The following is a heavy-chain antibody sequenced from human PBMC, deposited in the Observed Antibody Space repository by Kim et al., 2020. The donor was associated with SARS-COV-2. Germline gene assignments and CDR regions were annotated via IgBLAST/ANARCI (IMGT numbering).Heavy chain of an antibody. CDR2: INHSGST. J-gene: IGHJ6*02. V-gene: IGHV4-34*01. CDR1: GGSFSGYY. Sequence: SETLSLTCAVYGGSFSGYYWSWIRQPPGKGLEWIGEINHSGSTNYNPSLKSRVTISVDTSKNQFSLKLSSVTAADTAVYYCARFRMVRGVIIKDYYYYGMDVWGQGTTVTVSS. CDR3: ARFRMVRGVIIKDYYYYGMDV. D-gene: IGHD3-10*01.